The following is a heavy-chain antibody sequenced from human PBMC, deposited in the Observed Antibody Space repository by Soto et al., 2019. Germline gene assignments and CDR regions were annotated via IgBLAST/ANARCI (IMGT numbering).Heavy chain of an antibody. Sequence: EVQLLESGGGLIQPGGSLRLSCAASGFTFSSNDMTWVRQAPGKGLEWASSISASGRSLLYADAVKGRFTISRDNSKNTLYLQMSSLTAEDTAVYYCAKGTSKLDYWGQGTLVTVSS. D-gene: IGHD2-2*01. CDR3: AKGTSKLDY. CDR1: GFTFSSND. CDR2: ISASGRSL. V-gene: IGHV3-23*01. J-gene: IGHJ4*02.